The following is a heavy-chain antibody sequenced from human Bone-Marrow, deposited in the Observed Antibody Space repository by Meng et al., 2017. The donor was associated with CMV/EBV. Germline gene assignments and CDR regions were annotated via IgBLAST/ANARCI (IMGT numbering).Heavy chain of an antibody. D-gene: IGHD3-16*01. V-gene: IGHV3-21*01. CDR1: AFTFSSYS. CDR3: GRDLSVLGPRYYYGMDV. J-gene: IGHJ6*02. Sequence: GGSMRLSCAASAFTFSSYSMNWVRQAPGKGMEWVSSISRSSSYIYYADSVKGRFAISRDNAKNSLYLQMNSLRAEDTAVYYCGRDLSVLGPRYYYGMDVWGQGTTVTVSS. CDR2: ISRSSSYI.